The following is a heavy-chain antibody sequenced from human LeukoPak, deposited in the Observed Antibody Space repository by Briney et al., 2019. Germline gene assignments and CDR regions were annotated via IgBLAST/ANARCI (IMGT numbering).Heavy chain of an antibody. CDR3: SSPHGGGDY. V-gene: IGHV3-73*01. CDR1: GFTFSGSA. CDR2: IRSKANSYAT. J-gene: IGHJ4*02. D-gene: IGHD3-10*01. Sequence: GGSLRLSCAASGFTFSGSAMHWVRQASGKGLECVGRIRSKANSYATAYAASVKRRFTNSRNDEKNAAYLQMNSLKTEYTAVNCCSSPHGGGDYWGQGTLVTVSS.